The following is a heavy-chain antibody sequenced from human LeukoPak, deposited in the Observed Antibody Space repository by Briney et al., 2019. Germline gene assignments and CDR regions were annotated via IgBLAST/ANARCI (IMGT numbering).Heavy chain of an antibody. V-gene: IGHV3-20*04. CDR3: ARDVGYGTSRFDY. CDR1: GFTFDVYG. J-gene: IGHJ4*02. CDR2: INWDGGSP. Sequence: GGSLRLSCAASGFTFDVYGMSGVRQAPGKGLEGGSAINWDGGSPGYADSVKGRFTISRDNAKSSLYLQMNSLRAEDTALYYCARDVGYGTSRFDYWGEGTLVTVP. D-gene: IGHD2-2*03.